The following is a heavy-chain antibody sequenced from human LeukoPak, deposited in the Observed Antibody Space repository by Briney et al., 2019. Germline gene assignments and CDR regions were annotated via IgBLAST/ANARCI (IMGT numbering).Heavy chain of an antibody. Sequence: ASVKVSCKASGYTFRSYGFSWVRQGPGQGLEWMGWISPYNGNTNYAQRFQGRVTMTTDTSTSTAYMELRSLRFDDTAVYYCARDGGYFDYWGRGTLVTVSS. J-gene: IGHJ4*02. V-gene: IGHV1-18*01. CDR1: GYTFRSYG. CDR2: ISPYNGNT. CDR3: ARDGGYFDY.